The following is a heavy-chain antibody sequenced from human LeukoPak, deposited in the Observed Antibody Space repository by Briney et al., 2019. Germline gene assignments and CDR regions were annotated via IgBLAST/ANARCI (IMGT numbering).Heavy chain of an antibody. CDR1: GFTLTSHG. J-gene: IGHJ4*02. Sequence: GRSLRLSCAASGFTLTSHGMHWVRQAPGKGLEWVAVISDDGRTEYYADSVKGRFTISRDNSKNTVSLQMNSLRDDDTAVFYCTKEGETGSRYNFDYWGQGTLVTVSS. CDR3: TKEGETGSRYNFDY. V-gene: IGHV3-30*18. D-gene: IGHD2-15*01. CDR2: ISDDGRTE.